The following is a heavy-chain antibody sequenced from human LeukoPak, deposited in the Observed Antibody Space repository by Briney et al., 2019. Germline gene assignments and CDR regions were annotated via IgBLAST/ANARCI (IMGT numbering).Heavy chain of an antibody. CDR1: GYTFTDYY. D-gene: IGHD2-21*02. CDR2: INPNSGGT. V-gene: IGHV1-2*02. Sequence: ASVKVSCKASGYTFTDYYIHWVRQAPGQGLEWMGWINPNSGGTNYAQKFQGRVTMTRDTSISTAYMDLSRLRSDDTAVYYCTRSEKAYCGGVCDNYHMDVWGRGTTVTVSS. CDR3: TRSEKAYCGGVCDNYHMDV. J-gene: IGHJ6*03.